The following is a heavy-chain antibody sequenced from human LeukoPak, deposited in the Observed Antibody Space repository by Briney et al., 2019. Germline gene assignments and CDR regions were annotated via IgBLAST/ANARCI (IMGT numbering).Heavy chain of an antibody. D-gene: IGHD3-10*01. J-gene: IGHJ4*02. V-gene: IGHV3-53*01. CDR2: TYSGGST. Sequence: AGGSLRLSRAASGFTVSSNYMSWVRQAPGKGLEWVSVTYSGGSTYYADSVKGRFTISRDNSKNTLYLQMNSLRAEDTAVYYCARDFRARRYGSGSYSVYWGQGSLVTVSS. CDR1: GFTVSSNY. CDR3: ARDFRARRYGSGSYSVY.